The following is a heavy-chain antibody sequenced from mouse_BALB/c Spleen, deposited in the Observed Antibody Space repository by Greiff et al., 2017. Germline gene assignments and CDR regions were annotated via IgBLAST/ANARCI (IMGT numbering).Heavy chain of an antibody. CDR3: ARGVLLRYYAMDY. J-gene: IGHJ4*01. Sequence: DVQLQESGPGLVKPSQSLSLTCSVTGYSITSGYYWNWIRQFPGNKLEWMGYISYDGSNNYNPSLKNRISITRDTSKNQFFLKLNSVTTEDTATYYCARGVLLRYYAMDYWGQGTSVTVSS. CDR2: ISYDGSN. V-gene: IGHV3-6*02. CDR1: GYSITSGYY. D-gene: IGHD1-1*01.